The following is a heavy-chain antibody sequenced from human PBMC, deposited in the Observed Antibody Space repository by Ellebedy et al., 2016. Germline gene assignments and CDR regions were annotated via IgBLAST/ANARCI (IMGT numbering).Heavy chain of an antibody. Sequence: SETLSLXXTVSGGSVSIGSYYWSWIRQPPGKGLEWIGYIYYSGSTNYNPSLKSRVTISVDTSKNQFSLKLTSVTAADTAVYYCARVTGSSWYLTRGLDLWGRGTLVTVSS. D-gene: IGHD6-13*01. CDR1: GGSVSIGSYY. CDR2: IYYSGST. V-gene: IGHV4-61*01. CDR3: ARVTGSSWYLTRGLDL. J-gene: IGHJ2*01.